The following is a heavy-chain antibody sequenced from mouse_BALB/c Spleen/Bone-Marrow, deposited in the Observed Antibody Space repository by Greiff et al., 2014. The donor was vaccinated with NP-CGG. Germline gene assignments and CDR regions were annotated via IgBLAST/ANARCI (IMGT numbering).Heavy chain of an antibody. CDR1: GYIFTSYT. D-gene: IGHD1-1*01. J-gene: IGHJ2*01. V-gene: IGHV1-4*02. CDR3: AREGTYYAYFDY. CDR2: INPSIGYT. Sequence: QVQLQQSAAELARPGASVKLSCKASGYIFTSYTIQWIKQRPGQGLEWIGYINPSIGYTEYNQKFKDETTLTADTSSSTTYMQLSSLTSEDSAVYYCAREGTYYAYFDYWGQGTTLTVSS.